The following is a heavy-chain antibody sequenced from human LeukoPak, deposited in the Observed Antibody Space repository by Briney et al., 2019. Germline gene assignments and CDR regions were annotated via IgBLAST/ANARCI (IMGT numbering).Heavy chain of an antibody. CDR2: ISAYNGNT. J-gene: IGHJ4*02. CDR1: GYTFNSYG. Sequence: GASVKVSCKASGYTFNSYGIRWVRQAPRQGLEWMGWISAYNGNTNYAPKLQGGVTMTTDRSTSTAYMELRSLRSDGTAVYYCASLSGSYFGVGYWGQGTLVTVSS. V-gene: IGHV1-18*01. CDR3: ASLSGSYFGVGY. D-gene: IGHD1-26*01.